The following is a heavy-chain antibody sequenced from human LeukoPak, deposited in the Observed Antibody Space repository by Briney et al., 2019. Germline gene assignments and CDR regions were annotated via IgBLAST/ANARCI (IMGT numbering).Heavy chain of an antibody. J-gene: IGHJ4*02. CDR1: GFIFSHYA. D-gene: IGHD2-2*01. V-gene: IGHV3-64D*06. Sequence: GGSLRLSCSASGFIFSHYAMHWVRQAPGKGLEYISGISSNGGSTYYADSVKGRVTISRDDSKNTLYLQMSSLRAEDTAVYYCVKDRYYCSSVCRNGNYFDYWGQGTLVTVSS. CDR2: ISSNGGST. CDR3: VKDRYYCSSVCRNGNYFDY.